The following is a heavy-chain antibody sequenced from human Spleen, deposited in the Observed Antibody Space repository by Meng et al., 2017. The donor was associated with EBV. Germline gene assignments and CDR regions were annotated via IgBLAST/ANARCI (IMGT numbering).Heavy chain of an antibody. Sequence: QGQVGQSGPEVKKPGPSVKVSCKPSGGTFSNFAISWVRQAPGEGLEWMGGFTPIFDMSNYVLTLHPTYAQKFRGRVAFTADEDTNTAYMELSSLTSEDTAVYYCATYHSDSSGPMDHWGQGTLVTVSS. V-gene: IGHV1-69*01. CDR3: ATYHSDSSGPMDH. D-gene: IGHD3-22*01. CDR2: FTPIFDMSNYVLTLHP. CDR1: GGTFSNFA. J-gene: IGHJ4*02.